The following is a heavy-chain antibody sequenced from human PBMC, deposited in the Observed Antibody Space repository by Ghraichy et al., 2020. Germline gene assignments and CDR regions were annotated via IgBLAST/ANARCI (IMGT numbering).Heavy chain of an antibody. J-gene: IGHJ4*02. D-gene: IGHD1-14*01. V-gene: IGHV3-74*01. CDR1: GFTFSSYW. CDR2: ISSDGST. CDR3: ARAVPAGLADY. Sequence: GSLGLSCAASGFTFSSYWMHWVRQAPGKGLVWVSRISSDGSTSYADSVKGRFTISRDNAKDTLYLQMNSLRAEDTAVYYCARAVPAGLADYWGQGTLVTVSS.